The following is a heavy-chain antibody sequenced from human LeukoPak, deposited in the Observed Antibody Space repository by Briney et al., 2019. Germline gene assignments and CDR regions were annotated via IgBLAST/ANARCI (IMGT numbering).Heavy chain of an antibody. D-gene: IGHD6-13*01. CDR3: ARGLSSSRRTYYYYYMDV. CDR1: GESFGGYY. J-gene: IGHJ6*03. V-gene: IGHV4-34*01. CDR2: INHSGST. Sequence: SETLSLTCAVYGESFGGYYWSWIRQPPGKGLEWIGEINHSGSTNYNPSLKSRVTISVDTPKNQFSLKLSSVTAADTAVYYCARGLSSSRRTYYYYYMDVWGKGTTVTVSS.